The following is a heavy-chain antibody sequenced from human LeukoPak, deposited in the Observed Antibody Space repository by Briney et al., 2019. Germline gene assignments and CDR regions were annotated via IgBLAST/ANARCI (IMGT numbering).Heavy chain of an antibody. V-gene: IGHV4-59*01. CDR2: IYYTGST. CDR3: ARAKGNSNYPYYYMDV. Sequence: SETLSLTCTVSGGPTSSYYWSWVRQPPGKGLEWIGYIYYTGSTNYSPSLKSRVTISVDMSKNQFSLKLSSVTAADTAVYYCARAKGNSNYPYYYMDVWGKGTTVTVSS. J-gene: IGHJ6*03. D-gene: IGHD4-11*01. CDR1: GGPTSSYY.